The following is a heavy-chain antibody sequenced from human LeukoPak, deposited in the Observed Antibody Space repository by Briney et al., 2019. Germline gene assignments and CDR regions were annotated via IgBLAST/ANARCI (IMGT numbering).Heavy chain of an antibody. CDR3: AREPPGY. CDR1: GGSVTSGNYY. V-gene: IGHV4-61*02. J-gene: IGHJ4*02. Sequence: SESLSLTCTVSGGSVTSGNYYWNWIRQPAGKGLEWIGRIYTNGGASYNPSLKSRVTISIDASKNQFSLKLSSVTAADTAVYYCAREPPGYWGQGILVTVSS. CDR2: IYTNGGA.